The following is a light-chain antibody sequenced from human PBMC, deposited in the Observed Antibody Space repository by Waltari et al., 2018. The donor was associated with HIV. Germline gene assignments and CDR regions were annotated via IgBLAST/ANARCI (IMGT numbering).Light chain of an antibody. J-gene: IGLJ3*02. V-gene: IGLV3-19*01. CDR3: NSRDSSGNHWV. CDR2: GKN. CDR1: SLRSYY. Sequence: SSELTQDPTVSVALGQTVRITCQGDSLRSYYASWYQEKPGQAPVLVIYGKNNRPSWIPDRFSGSSSGNTASLTITGAQAEDEADYYSNSRDSSGNHWVFGGGTKLTVL.